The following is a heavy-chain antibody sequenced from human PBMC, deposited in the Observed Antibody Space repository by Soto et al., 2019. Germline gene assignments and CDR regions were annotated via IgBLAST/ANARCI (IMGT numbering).Heavy chain of an antibody. CDR2: IIPIFGTA. D-gene: IGHD6-19*01. V-gene: IGHV1-69*12. CDR1: GGTFSSYA. CDR3: ARDNRSSGGWYDRRSVDL. J-gene: IGHJ2*01. Sequence: QVQLVQSGAEVKKPGSSVKVSCKASGGTFSSYAISWVRQAPGQGLEWMGGIIPIFGTANYAQKFQGRVTMTADECATRAYLVLSSLRSEHPAVYYCARDNRSSGGWYDRRSVDLWARGTLVTVSS.